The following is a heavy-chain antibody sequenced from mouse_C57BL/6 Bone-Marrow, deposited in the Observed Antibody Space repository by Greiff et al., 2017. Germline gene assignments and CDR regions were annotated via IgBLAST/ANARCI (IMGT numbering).Heavy chain of an antibody. CDR1: GYTFTSYG. CDR3: ARGALYYDYDVWFAY. Sequence: QVQLQQSGAELARPGASVKLSCKASGYTFTSYGISWVKQRTGQGLEWIGEIYPRSGNTYYNEKFKGKATLTAYKSSSTAYMELRSLTSEDSAVYFCARGALYYDYDVWFAYWGQGTLVTVSA. CDR2: IYPRSGNT. D-gene: IGHD2-4*01. V-gene: IGHV1-81*01. J-gene: IGHJ3*01.